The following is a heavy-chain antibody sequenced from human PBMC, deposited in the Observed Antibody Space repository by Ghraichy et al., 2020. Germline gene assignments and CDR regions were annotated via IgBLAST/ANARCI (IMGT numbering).Heavy chain of an antibody. V-gene: IGHV4-4*09. CDR3: ARQHRGYSYLDY. D-gene: IGHD5-18*01. Sequence: SQTLSLTCTVSGGSISSYYWIWIRQPPGKGLEWIGYIYTSVSTNYNPSLKSRVTISVDTSKNQFSLKLSSVTAADTAVYYCARQHRGYSYLDYWGQGTLVTVSS. CDR1: GGSISSYY. J-gene: IGHJ4*02. CDR2: IYTSVST.